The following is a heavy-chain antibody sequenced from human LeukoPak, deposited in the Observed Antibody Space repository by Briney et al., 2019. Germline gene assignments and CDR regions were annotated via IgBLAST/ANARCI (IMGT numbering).Heavy chain of an antibody. CDR3: ARDRGRRSYGTFDY. CDR2: ISGSGGST. J-gene: IGHJ4*02. D-gene: IGHD5-18*01. V-gene: IGHV3-23*01. Sequence: PGGSLRLSCAASGFTFSSYEMNWVRQAPGKGLEWVSIISGSGGSTYYADSVKGRFTISRDNSKNTLYLQMNSLRAGDTAVYYCARDRGRRSYGTFDYWGQGTLVTVSS. CDR1: GFTFSSYE.